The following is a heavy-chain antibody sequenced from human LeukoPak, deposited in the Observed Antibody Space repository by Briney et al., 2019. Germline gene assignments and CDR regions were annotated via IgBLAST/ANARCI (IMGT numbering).Heavy chain of an antibody. CDR2: INPNSGGT. D-gene: IGHD4-17*01. J-gene: IGHJ5*02. Sequence: ASVNVSCTASGYTFTGYYMHWVRQAPGQGLEWMGWINPNSGGTNYAQKFQGRVTMTRDTSINTAYMELSRLRSDDTAVYYCARGASGVYTVTTSWFDPWGRGTLVTVSS. CDR3: ARGASGVYTVTTSWFDP. V-gene: IGHV1-2*02. CDR1: GYTFTGYY.